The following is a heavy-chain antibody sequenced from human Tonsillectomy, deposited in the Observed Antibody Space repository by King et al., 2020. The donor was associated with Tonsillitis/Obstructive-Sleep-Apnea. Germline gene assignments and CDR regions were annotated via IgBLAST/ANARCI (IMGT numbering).Heavy chain of an antibody. Sequence: VQLVESGGLLFQPGGSLRLSCAASGFTFSTYAMSWVRQAPGKVLEWVSSISGSGATTYYAEPVKGRFTISRENSKNTLYLQMNTLRAEDTAIYYCAKISSWEFLRYLDYWGQGTLVTVYS. CDR3: AKISSWEFLRYLDY. D-gene: IGHD3-10*01. CDR2: ISGSGATT. J-gene: IGHJ4*02. CDR1: GFTFSTYA. V-gene: IGHV3-23*04.